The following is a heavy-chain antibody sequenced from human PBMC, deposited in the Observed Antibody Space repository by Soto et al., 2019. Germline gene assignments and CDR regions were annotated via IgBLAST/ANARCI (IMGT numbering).Heavy chain of an antibody. CDR2: ISGSGGST. Sequence: GGSLRLSCAASGFTFSSYAMSWVRQAPGKGLEWVSAISGSGGSTYYADSVKGRFTISRDNSKNTLYLQMNSLRAEDTAVYYCAKDPLERHLWPKYYFDYQGHGPLVPVSP. CDR3: AKDPLERHLWPKYYFDY. D-gene: IGHD5-18*01. J-gene: IGHJ4*01. V-gene: IGHV3-23*01. CDR1: GFTFSSYA.